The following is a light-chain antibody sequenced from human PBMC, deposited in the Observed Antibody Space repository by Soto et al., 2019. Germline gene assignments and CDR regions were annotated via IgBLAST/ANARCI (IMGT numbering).Light chain of an antibody. V-gene: IGKV4-1*01. J-gene: IGKJ2*01. CDR2: WAS. CDR1: QSVSSN. Sequence: EIVMTQSPATLSVSPGERATLSCWASQSVSSNLAWYQQKPGQPPKLLIYWASTRESGVPDRFSGSGSGTDFTLTISSLQAEDVAVFYCQQYYNTPYTFGQGTKLEIK. CDR3: QQYYNTPYT.